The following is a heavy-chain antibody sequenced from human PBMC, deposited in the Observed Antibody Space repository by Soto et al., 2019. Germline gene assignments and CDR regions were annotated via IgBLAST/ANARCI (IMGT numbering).Heavy chain of an antibody. Sequence: QVQLVQSGAEVKKPGSSVKVSCKASGGTFSSYAISWVRQAPGQGLEWMGGIIPIFCTVNYAQKFQGRVTITADESTSTAYMELRSLRSEYTAVYSCARQGVEGRLGYWGQGTPVTVSS. J-gene: IGHJ4*02. V-gene: IGHV1-69*12. D-gene: IGHD3-16*01. CDR1: GGTFSSYA. CDR3: ARQGVEGRLGY. CDR2: IIPIFCTV.